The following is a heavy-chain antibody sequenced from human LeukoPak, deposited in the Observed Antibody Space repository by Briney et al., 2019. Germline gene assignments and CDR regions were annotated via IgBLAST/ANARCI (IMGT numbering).Heavy chain of an antibody. D-gene: IGHD3-16*02. CDR1: GGSISSSSYY. CDR3: ARASRGNQSKYRLPYYFDY. V-gene: IGHV4-39*07. Sequence: SETLSLTCTVSGGSISSSSYYWGWIRQPPGKGLEWIGSIYYSGSTYYNPSLKSRVTISVDTSKNQFSLKLSSVTAADTAVYYCARASRGNQSKYRLPYYFDYWGQGTLVTVSS. J-gene: IGHJ4*02. CDR2: IYYSGST.